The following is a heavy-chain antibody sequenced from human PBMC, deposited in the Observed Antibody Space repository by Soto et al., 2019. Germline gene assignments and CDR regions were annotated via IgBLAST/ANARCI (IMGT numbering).Heavy chain of an antibody. CDR2: ISPSGDST. D-gene: IGHD2-8*01. V-gene: IGHV1-46*01. CDR3: AREELRQLYFLPGAFDI. CDR1: GYTFTDYY. Sequence: QVQLVQSGAEFKKHGDSVKVSCKASGYTFTDYYMHWVRQAPGQGLEWMGIISPSGDSTTYAQRFQGRVTMNRDTSTSTVYMELSSLRFEDTAVYYCAREELRQLYFLPGAFDIWGQGTMFTVSS. J-gene: IGHJ3*02.